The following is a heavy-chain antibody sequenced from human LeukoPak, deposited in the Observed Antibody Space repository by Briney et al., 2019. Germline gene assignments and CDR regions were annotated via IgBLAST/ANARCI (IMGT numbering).Heavy chain of an antibody. V-gene: IGHV1-2*02. Sequence: ASVKVSCKASGYTFTGYYMHWVRQAPGQGLEWMGWINPNSGGTNYAQKFQGRVTMTRDTSISTAYMELSRLRSDDTAVYYCASTRGSSWPHAFYIWGQATMVTVSS. CDR2: INPNSGGT. CDR1: GYTFTGYY. CDR3: ASTRGSSWPHAFYI. D-gene: IGHD6-13*01. J-gene: IGHJ3*02.